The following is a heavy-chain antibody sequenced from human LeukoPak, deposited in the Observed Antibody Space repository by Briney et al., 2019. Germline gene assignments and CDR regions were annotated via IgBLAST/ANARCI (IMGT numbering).Heavy chain of an antibody. Sequence: GSLRLSCEGSAFIFSGHWMNWVRQAPGKGLEWVSAISGSGGDTYYADSVKGRFTISRDNPKNTLYLQMNSLRAEDTAVYYCATAGADFWSGSDYWGQGTLVTVSS. CDR3: ATAGADFWSGSDY. J-gene: IGHJ4*02. V-gene: IGHV3-23*01. D-gene: IGHD3-3*01. CDR2: ISGSGGDT. CDR1: AFIFSGHW.